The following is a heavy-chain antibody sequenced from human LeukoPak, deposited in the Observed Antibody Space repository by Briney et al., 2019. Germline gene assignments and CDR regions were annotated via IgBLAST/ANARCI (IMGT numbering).Heavy chain of an antibody. V-gene: IGHV5-51*01. CDR1: GYSFTSYW. Sequence: GESLKISCKGSGYSFTSYWIGWVRQMPGKGLEWMGIIYPGDSDTRYSPSFQGQITFSADKSISTAYLQWSSLKASDTAMYYCASAYSGSYFQFDYWGQGTLVTVSS. CDR2: IYPGDSDT. J-gene: IGHJ4*02. CDR3: ASAYSGSYFQFDY. D-gene: IGHD1-26*01.